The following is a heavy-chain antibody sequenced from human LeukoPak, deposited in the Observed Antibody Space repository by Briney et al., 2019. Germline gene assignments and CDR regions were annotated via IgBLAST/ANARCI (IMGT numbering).Heavy chain of an antibody. CDR3: ARGFPGGYSYGSNWFDP. CDR2: IYTSGST. V-gene: IGHV4-61*02. J-gene: IGHJ5*02. D-gene: IGHD5-18*01. CDR1: GGSISSGSYY. Sequence: PSETLPLTCTVSGGSISSGSYYWSWIRQPAGKGLEWIGRIYTSGSTNYNPSLKSRVTISVDTSKNQFSLKLSSVTAADTAVYYCARGFPGGYSYGSNWFDPWGQGTLVTVSS.